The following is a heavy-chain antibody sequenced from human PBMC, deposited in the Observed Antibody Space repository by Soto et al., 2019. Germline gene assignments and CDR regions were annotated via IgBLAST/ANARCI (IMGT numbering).Heavy chain of an antibody. D-gene: IGHD6-6*01. CDR1: GFTFSSYS. V-gene: IGHV3-48*01. Sequence: EVQLVESGGGLVQPGGSLRLSCAASGFTFSSYSMNWVRQAPGKGLEWVSYISSSSSTIYYADSVKGRFTISRDNAKNSLYLQMNSLRAEDTAVYYCARDKGSIAARQGAFDIWGQGTMVTVSS. J-gene: IGHJ3*02. CDR2: ISSSSSTI. CDR3: ARDKGSIAARQGAFDI.